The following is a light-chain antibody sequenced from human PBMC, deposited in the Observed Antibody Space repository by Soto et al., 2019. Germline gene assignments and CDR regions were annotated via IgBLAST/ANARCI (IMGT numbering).Light chain of an antibody. Sequence: QSVLTQPPSVSGAPGQRVTISCTGSSSNIGAGYDVHWYQQLPGTAPKLLIYGNSNRPSGVPHRFSGSKSGTSASLAITGLRAEDEADYYCQSYDSSLTGSVFGGGTKLTVL. V-gene: IGLV1-40*01. J-gene: IGLJ2*01. CDR3: QSYDSSLTGSV. CDR2: GNS. CDR1: SSNIGAGYD.